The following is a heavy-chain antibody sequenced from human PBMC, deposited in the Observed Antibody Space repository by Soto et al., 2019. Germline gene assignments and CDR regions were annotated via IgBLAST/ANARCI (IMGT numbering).Heavy chain of an antibody. CDR1: GFTFSNYW. D-gene: IGHD2-15*01. V-gene: IGHV3-7*01. Sequence: EVQLVESGGGLAQPGGSLRLSCATSGFTFSNYWMTWVRQAPGKGLEWVASINEYGGAKYYVDSVKGRITISRDNDKSSLSLQINSLRAEDTAIYYCATEGTSGYCGVGSCRKNDYWVQGTLVTVSS. J-gene: IGHJ4*02. CDR3: ATEGTSGYCGVGSCRKNDY. CDR2: INEYGGAK.